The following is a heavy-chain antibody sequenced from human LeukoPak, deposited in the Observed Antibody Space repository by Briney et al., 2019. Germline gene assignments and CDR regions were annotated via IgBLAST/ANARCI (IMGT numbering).Heavy chain of an antibody. CDR2: ISGSGGSI. D-gene: IGHD3-22*01. V-gene: IGHV3-48*01. J-gene: IGHJ5*02. CDR3: ARGRYYDTSAYNYFDP. Sequence: GGSLRLSCAASGFSFSTYSMNWIRQAPGKGLEWISYISGSGGSIFTADSVRGRFTISRDNGNNSLFLQMNTLRAEDTAVYYCARGRYYDTSAYNYFDPWGQGTLATVSS. CDR1: GFSFSTYS.